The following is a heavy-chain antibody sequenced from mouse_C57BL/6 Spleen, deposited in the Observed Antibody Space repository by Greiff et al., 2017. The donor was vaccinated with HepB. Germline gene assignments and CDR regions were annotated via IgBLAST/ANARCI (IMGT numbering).Heavy chain of an antibody. CDR1: GYTFTSYW. J-gene: IGHJ1*03. V-gene: IGHV1-7*01. CDR3: ARPYGFYWYFDV. CDR2: INPSSGYT. D-gene: IGHD2-2*01. Sequence: VQLQQSGAELAKPGASVKLSCKASGYTFTSYWMHWVKQRPGQGLEWIGYINPSSGYTKYNQKFKDKATLTAEKSSSTAYMQLSSLTYEDSAVYYCARPYGFYWYFDVWGTGTTVTVSS.